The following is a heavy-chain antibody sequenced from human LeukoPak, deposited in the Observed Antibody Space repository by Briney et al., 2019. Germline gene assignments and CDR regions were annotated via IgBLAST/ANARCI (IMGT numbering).Heavy chain of an antibody. J-gene: IGHJ4*02. CDR2: ISSSSTI. D-gene: IGHD6-19*01. CDR3: ARDMAVAGRSPSGYFDY. V-gene: IGHV3-48*04. Sequence: QPGGSLRLSCAASGFTFSSYSMNWVRQAPGKGLEWVSYISSSSTIYYADSVKGRFTISRDNAKNSLYLQMNSLRAEDTAVYYCARDMAVAGRSPSGYFDYWGQGTLVTVSS. CDR1: GFTFSSYS.